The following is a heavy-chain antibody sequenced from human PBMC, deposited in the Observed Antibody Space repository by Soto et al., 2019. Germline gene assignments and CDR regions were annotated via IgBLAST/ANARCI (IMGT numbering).Heavy chain of an antibody. CDR1: GVTFNDYY. Sequence: QVQLVESGGGLVKPGGFLRVSCAASGVTFNDYYMSWIRQAPGKGLEWVSYIGSSGSTIFYADSVKGRFTISRDNAKNSLYMQMNSLRAEDTAVYYCARGYSSGQPPYWGQGTLVTVSS. CDR3: ARGYSSGQPPY. CDR2: IGSSGSTI. V-gene: IGHV3-11*01. J-gene: IGHJ4*02. D-gene: IGHD3-22*01.